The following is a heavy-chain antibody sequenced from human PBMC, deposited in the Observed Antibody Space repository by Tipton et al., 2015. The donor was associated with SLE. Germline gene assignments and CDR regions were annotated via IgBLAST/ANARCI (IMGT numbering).Heavy chain of an antibody. CDR2: ITGSGDTT. CDR3: AVHQVGGATTNGGFDS. Sequence: SLRLSCAASGFTFRNYAMSWVRQAPGKGLEWVSGITGSGDTTFYADPVKGRFTISRDNSKNTLYLQMNSLRAEDTAVYYCAVHQVGGATTNGGFDSGGQGAMVTVSS. CDR1: GFTFRNYA. J-gene: IGHJ3*02. V-gene: IGHV3-23*01. D-gene: IGHD5-12*01.